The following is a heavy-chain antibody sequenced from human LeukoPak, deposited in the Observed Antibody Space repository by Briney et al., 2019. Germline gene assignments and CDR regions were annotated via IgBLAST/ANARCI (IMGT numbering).Heavy chain of an antibody. V-gene: IGHV4-4*07. CDR3: ARDIYYYDSSGYFRSPNWFDP. CDR2: IYTSGST. CDR1: GGSISSYY. D-gene: IGHD3-22*01. Sequence: SETLSLTCTVSGGSISSYYWSWIRQPAGKGLEWIGRIYTSGSTNYNPSLKSRVTMSVGTSKNQFSLKLSSVTAADTAVYYCARDIYYYDSSGYFRSPNWFDPWGQGTLVTVSS. J-gene: IGHJ5*02.